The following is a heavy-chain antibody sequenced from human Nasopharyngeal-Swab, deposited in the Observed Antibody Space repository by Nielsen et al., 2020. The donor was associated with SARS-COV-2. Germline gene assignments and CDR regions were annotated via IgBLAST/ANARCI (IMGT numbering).Heavy chain of an antibody. V-gene: IGHV1-69*13. Sequence: SVKVSCNASGGTFSSYAINWVRQAPGQGLEWMGGIIPIFGTANYAQKFQGRVTITADESTSTAYMELSSLRSEDTAVYYCARDGDRRERWLQFLDYWGQGTLVTVSS. CDR1: GGTFSSYA. CDR2: IIPIFGTA. CDR3: ARDGDRRERWLQFLDY. J-gene: IGHJ4*02. D-gene: IGHD5-24*01.